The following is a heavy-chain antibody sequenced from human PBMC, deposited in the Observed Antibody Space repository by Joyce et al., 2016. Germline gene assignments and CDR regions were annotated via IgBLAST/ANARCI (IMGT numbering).Heavy chain of an antibody. CDR3: ASRDYSGPVPFDI. J-gene: IGHJ3*02. Sequence: QVQLVQSGAQVKKPGASVKVSCKASGYTFTNYEVSWVRQAPGQGLEWIGWMNPDSGNTGYAQKFPGRVTMTRNTSITTAYMERSSLRAEDTAVYYCASRDYSGPVPFDIWGQGTLVTVSS. V-gene: IGHV1-8*01. CDR2: MNPDSGNT. D-gene: IGHD4-11*01. CDR1: GYTFTNYE.